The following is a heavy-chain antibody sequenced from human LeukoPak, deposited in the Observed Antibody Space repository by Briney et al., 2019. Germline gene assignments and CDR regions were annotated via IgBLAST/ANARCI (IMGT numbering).Heavy chain of an antibody. CDR1: GGSISSYY. Sequence: SETLSLTCTVSGGSISSYYWSWIRRPPGKGLEWIGYMYDSGSTNYNPSLKSRLTISADTSKNQFSLKLTSVTAADTAVYYCARDRRGSGSIDYWGQGTLVTVSS. CDR2: MYDSGST. CDR3: ARDRRGSGSIDY. J-gene: IGHJ4*02. V-gene: IGHV4-59*01. D-gene: IGHD3-10*01.